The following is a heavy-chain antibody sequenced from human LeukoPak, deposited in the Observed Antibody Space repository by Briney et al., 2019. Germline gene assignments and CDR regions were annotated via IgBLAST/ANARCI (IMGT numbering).Heavy chain of an antibody. CDR1: GFTFSSYE. J-gene: IGHJ4*02. D-gene: IGHD3-16*02. CDR3: ARVRYQTADY. V-gene: IGHV3-48*03. Sequence: GGSLRLSCAASGFTFSSYEMNWVRQAPGKGLEWVSYISSSGTTIHYADSVKGRFTISRDNTKNSVYLQMNSLRVEDTAVYYCARVRYQTADYWGQGTLVTVSS. CDR2: ISSSGTTI.